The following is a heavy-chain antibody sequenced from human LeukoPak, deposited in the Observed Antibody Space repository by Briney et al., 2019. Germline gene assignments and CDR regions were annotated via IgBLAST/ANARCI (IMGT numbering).Heavy chain of an antibody. Sequence: GGSLRLSCAASGFTFSSYAMHWVRQAPGKGLEWVAVISYDGSNKYYADSVKGRFTISRDNSKNTLYLQMNSLRAEDTAVYYCAIEERSAAYGMDVWGQGTTVTVSS. J-gene: IGHJ6*02. CDR1: GFTFSSYA. D-gene: IGHD6-25*01. CDR3: AIEERSAAYGMDV. V-gene: IGHV3-30-3*01. CDR2: ISYDGSNK.